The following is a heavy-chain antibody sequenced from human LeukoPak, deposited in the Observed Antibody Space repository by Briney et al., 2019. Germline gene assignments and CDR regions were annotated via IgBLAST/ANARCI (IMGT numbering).Heavy chain of an antibody. D-gene: IGHD1-26*01. J-gene: IGHJ4*02. CDR3: ARALRYTTKWELSYYFDY. CDR1: GFTFSSYA. CDR2: ISGSGGST. V-gene: IGHV3-23*01. Sequence: GGSLRLSCAASGFTFSSYAMSWVRQAPGKGLEWVSAISGSGGSTYYADSVKGRFTISRDNAKNSLYLQMNSLRAEDTAVYYCARALRYTTKWELSYYFDYWGQGTLVTVSS.